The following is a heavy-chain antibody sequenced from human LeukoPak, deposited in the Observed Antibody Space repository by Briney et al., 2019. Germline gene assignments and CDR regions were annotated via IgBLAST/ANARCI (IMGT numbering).Heavy chain of an antibody. CDR2: IDTANGNT. V-gene: IGHV1-3*04. D-gene: IGHD6-13*01. CDR3: ARPGASSPGNWFAS. J-gene: IGHJ5*01. CDR1: GGTFSSYA. Sequence: GASVKVSCKASGGTFSSYAISWVRQAPGQGLEWMGGIDTANGNTKYLQKFQGRVTITRDTSARIVYMELSSLRFEDTALYYCARPGASSPGNWFASWGQGSLATVSS.